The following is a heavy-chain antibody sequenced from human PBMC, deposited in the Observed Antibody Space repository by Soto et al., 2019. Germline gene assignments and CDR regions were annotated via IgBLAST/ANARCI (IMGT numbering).Heavy chain of an antibody. CDR1: GGTFSSYA. D-gene: IGHD3-3*01. J-gene: IGHJ6*02. CDR2: IIPIFGTA. CDR3: AAIRITIFGVVKWKDYYYYGMDV. V-gene: IGHV1-69*06. Sequence: ASVKVSCKASGGTFSSYAISWVRQAPGQGLEWMGGIIPIFGTANYAQKFQGRVTITADKSTSTAYMELSSLRSEDTAVYYCAAIRITIFGVVKWKDYYYYGMDVWGQGTTVTVSS.